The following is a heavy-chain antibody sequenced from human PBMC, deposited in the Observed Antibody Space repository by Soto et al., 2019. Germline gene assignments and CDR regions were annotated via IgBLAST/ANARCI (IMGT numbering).Heavy chain of an antibody. V-gene: IGHV4-31*03. CDR1: GHSISSSGYY. CDR2: IYYSGST. D-gene: IGHD3-9*01. CDR3: ARYYPYYDILIGYYKGNFDY. J-gene: IGHJ4*02. Sequence: TSESLSLTCTVSGHSISSSGYYCSWIRQHPGKGLEWFGYIYYSGSTYYNPSLKSRVTISVDTSKNQFSLKLSYVTARDTAVYYCARYYPYYDILIGYYKGNFDYWGQGTLVTVSS.